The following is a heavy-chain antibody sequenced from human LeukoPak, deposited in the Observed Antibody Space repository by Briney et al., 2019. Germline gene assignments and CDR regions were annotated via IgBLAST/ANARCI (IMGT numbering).Heavy chain of an antibody. CDR3: ARGANGDSPDQLFDY. CDR2: IYTSGST. D-gene: IGHD4-17*01. J-gene: IGHJ4*02. V-gene: IGHV4-4*07. Sequence: SETLSLTCTVSGGSISSYYWSWIRQPPGKGLEWIGRIYTSGSTNYNPSLKSRVTMSVDASKNQFSLKLSSVTAADTAVYYCARGANGDSPDQLFDYWGQGTLVTVSS. CDR1: GGSISSYY.